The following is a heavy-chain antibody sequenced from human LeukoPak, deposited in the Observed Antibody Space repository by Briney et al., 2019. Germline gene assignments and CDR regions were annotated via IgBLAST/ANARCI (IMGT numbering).Heavy chain of an antibody. D-gene: IGHD3-10*01. CDR2: IIPIFGTA. CDR3: ARGYYGSGSRYWYFDL. Sequence: SVKVSCKASGGTFSSYAISWVRQAPGQGLEWMGGIIPIFGTANYAQKFQGSVTITADESTSTAYMELSSLRSEDTAVYYCARGYYGSGSRYWYFDLWGRGTLVTVSS. CDR1: GGTFSSYA. J-gene: IGHJ2*01. V-gene: IGHV1-69*13.